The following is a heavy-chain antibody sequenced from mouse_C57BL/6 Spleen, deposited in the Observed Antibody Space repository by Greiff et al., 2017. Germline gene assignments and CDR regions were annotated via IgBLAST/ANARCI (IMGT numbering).Heavy chain of an antibody. CDR1: GFTFNTYA. D-gene: IGHD1-1*01. J-gene: IGHJ2*01. CDR2: ISSKSSNYAT. CDR3: GREDGSSSYYFDY. V-gene: IGHV10-3*01. Sequence: EVMLVESGGGLVQPKGSLKLSCAASGFTFNTYAMHWVRQAPGKGLEWVARISSKSSNYATYYADSVKDRFTISRDDSQSMLYLQMNNLKTEDTAMYCCGREDGSSSYYFDYWGQGTTLTVSS.